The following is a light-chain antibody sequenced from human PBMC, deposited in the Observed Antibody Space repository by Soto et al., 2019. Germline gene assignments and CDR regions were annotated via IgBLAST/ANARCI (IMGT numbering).Light chain of an antibody. CDR3: MQGTHWPRT. V-gene: IGKV2-30*02. CDR1: QGLVHSDGNTY. CDR2: KVS. Sequence: DVVMTQSPLSLPVTLGQPASISCRSSQGLVHSDGNTYLNWFQQRPGQSPRRLIYKVSNRDSGVPDRVSGSGSGTDFTLRISRVEAEDVGVDYDMQGTHWPRTFGQGTKVEI. J-gene: IGKJ1*01.